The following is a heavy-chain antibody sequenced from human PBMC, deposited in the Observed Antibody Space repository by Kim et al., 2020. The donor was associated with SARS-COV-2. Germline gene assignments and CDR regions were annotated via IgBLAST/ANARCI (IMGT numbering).Heavy chain of an antibody. Sequence: GGSLRLSCGASGFTVNNFAMSGVRQAPGKGLEWVSTDPGGGGRTFYADSVKGRFTISRDNSKNTVFLQMNSVRAEDTAVYYCAKAQPVISGWYVFDDWGQRTLVTVSS. J-gene: IGHJ4*02. CDR3: AKAQPVISGWYVFDD. D-gene: IGHD6-19*01. CDR2: DPGGGGRT. CDR1: GFTVNNFA. V-gene: IGHV3-23*01.